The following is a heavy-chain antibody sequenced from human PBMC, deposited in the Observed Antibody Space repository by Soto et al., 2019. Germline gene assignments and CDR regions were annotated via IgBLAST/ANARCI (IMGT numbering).Heavy chain of an antibody. V-gene: IGHV4-30-2*01. D-gene: IGHD3-10*01. CDR2: IYHSGST. CDR3: ARPRGISMVRGGWFDP. Sequence: PSETLSLTCAVSGCSISSGGYSWSWIRQPPGKGLEWIGYIYHSGSTYYNPSLKSRVTISVDRSKSQFSLKLSSVTAADTAVYYCARPRGISMVRGGWFDPWGQGIPVTVSS. CDR1: GCSISSGGYS. J-gene: IGHJ5*02.